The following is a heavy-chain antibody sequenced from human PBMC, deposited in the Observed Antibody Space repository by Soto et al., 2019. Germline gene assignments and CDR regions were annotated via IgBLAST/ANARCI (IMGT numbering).Heavy chain of an antibody. J-gene: IGHJ3*02. CDR2: ISSNGGST. D-gene: IGHD3-3*01. CDR1: GFTFSSYA. CDR3: VPVEGKGAFDI. Sequence: GGSLRLSCSASGFTFSSYAMHWVRQAPGKGLEYVSAISSNGGSTYYADSVKGRFTISRDNSKNTLYLQMSSLRAEDTAVYYCVPVEGKGAFDIWGQGTMVTVSS. V-gene: IGHV3-64D*06.